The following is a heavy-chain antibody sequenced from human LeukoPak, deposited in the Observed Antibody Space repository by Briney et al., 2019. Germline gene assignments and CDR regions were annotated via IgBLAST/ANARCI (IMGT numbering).Heavy chain of an antibody. D-gene: IGHD3-10*01. Sequence: ASVKVSCKASGYTFTSYYMHWVRQAPGQGLEWMGIINPGGGSTSYAQKFQGRVTMTRDMSTSTVYMELSSLRSEDTAVYYCARTWKGDMVRGVIYFDYWGQGTLVTVSS. CDR1: GYTFTSYY. V-gene: IGHV1-46*01. CDR3: ARTWKGDMVRGVIYFDY. CDR2: INPGGGST. J-gene: IGHJ4*02.